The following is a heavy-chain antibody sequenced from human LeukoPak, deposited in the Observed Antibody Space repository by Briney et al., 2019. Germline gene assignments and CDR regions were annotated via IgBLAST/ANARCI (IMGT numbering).Heavy chain of an antibody. CDR2: INPNSGNT. D-gene: IGHD3-16*01. J-gene: IGHJ4*02. CDR1: GYTFTDYF. V-gene: IGHV1-2*02. Sequence: ASVKVSCKASGYTFTDYFLHWVRQAPGQRLEWMGWINPNSGNTKYAQKFQGRVTMTRDTSISTAYMELSRLRSDDTAVYYCATQRGSYRWGTDFDYWGQGTLVTVSS. CDR3: ATQRGSYRWGTDFDY.